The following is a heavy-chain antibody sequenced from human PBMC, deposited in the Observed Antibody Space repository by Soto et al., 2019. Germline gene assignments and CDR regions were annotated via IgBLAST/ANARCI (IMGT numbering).Heavy chain of an antibody. V-gene: IGHV1-3*01. CDR2: INAGNGNT. J-gene: IGHJ6*02. Sequence: ASVKVSCKASGYTFTSYAMHWVRQAPGQRLEWMGWINAGNGNTKYSQKFQGRVTITRDTSTSTAYMELSSLRSEDTAVYYCAADPLGGIYYYYYGMDVWGQGTTVTVSS. D-gene: IGHD3-3*01. CDR3: AADPLGGIYYYYYGMDV. CDR1: GYTFTSYA.